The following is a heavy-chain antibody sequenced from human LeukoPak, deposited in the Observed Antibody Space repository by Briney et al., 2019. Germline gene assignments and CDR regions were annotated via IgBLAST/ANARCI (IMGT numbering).Heavy chain of an antibody. CDR3: ARDAYDDSSES. J-gene: IGHJ5*02. V-gene: IGHV3-7*01. CDR1: GFTFSSYW. CDR2: LNPDGSRK. Sequence: GGSLRLSRAASGFTFSSYWMTWVRQAPGKGLEWVANLNPDGSRKFYVDSVKGRFTISRDNAKNSLYLQMHSLRAEDTALYYCARDAYDDSSESWGQGTLVTVSS. D-gene: IGHD3-3*01.